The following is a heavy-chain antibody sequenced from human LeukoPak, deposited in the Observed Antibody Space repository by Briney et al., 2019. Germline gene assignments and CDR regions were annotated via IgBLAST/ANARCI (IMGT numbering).Heavy chain of an antibody. J-gene: IGHJ4*02. D-gene: IGHD1-1*01. Sequence: GGSLRLSCAASGFTVSSNYMSWVRQAPGKGLEWVSVIHRDGDTYHADSVKGRFSISRDKSKNTVYLQMNSLRDEDTAVYYCARAPYGVGYTVERDYWGQGTLVTVSS. CDR3: ARAPYGVGYTVERDY. V-gene: IGHV3-53*01. CDR1: GFTVSSNY. CDR2: IHRDGDT.